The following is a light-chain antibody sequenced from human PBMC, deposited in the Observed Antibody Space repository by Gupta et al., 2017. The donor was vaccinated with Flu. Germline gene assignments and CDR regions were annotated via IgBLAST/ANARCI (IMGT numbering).Light chain of an antibody. V-gene: IGKV3-20*01. CDR3: QQYGSSPPRVS. CDR2: GAS. J-gene: IGKJ2*03. CDR1: QSVSSSY. Sequence: EIVLTQSPGTLSLSPGERATLSCRASQSVSSSYLAWYQQKPGQAPRLLIYGASSRATGIPDRFSGSGAGTDFTLTISRLEPEDFAVYYCQQYGSSPPRVSFGQGTXLEIK.